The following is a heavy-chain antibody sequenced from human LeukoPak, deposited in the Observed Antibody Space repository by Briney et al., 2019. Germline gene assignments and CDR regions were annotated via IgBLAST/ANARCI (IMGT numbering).Heavy chain of an antibody. V-gene: IGHV3-64*01. CDR2: ISSNGGST. CDR1: GFTFSSYA. D-gene: IGHD1-26*01. CDR3: AGSDGIVGAN. Sequence: GGSLRLSCAASGFTFSSYAMHWVRQAPGKGLEYVSAISSNGGSTYYANSVKGRFTISRDNSKNTLYLQMDSLRAEDMAVYYCAGSDGIVGANWGQGTMVTVSS. J-gene: IGHJ3*01.